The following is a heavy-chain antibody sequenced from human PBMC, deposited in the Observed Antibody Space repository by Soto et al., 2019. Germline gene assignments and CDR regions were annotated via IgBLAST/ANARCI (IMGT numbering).Heavy chain of an antibody. V-gene: IGHV3-23*01. D-gene: IGHD2-15*01. Sequence: EVQLLDSGGGLVQPGGSLRLSCAASGFTFSTYAMSWVRQAPGKGLEWVSTISGSGDSSYYATSVKGQFTISRDNSRNTLDLQMNSLRVEDTAVYYCAKGGEGSCSQTSCLYFSDSWGQGTLVTVSS. CDR1: GFTFSTYA. J-gene: IGHJ4*02. CDR3: AKGGEGSCSQTSCLYFSDS. CDR2: ISGSGDSS.